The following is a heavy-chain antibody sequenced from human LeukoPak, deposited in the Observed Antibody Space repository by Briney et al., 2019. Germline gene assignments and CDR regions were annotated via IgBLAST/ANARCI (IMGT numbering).Heavy chain of an antibody. CDR2: IYYSGST. V-gene: IGHV4-59*11. CDR3: ARGWKQLVGGYYYYYGMDV. Sequence: SETLSLTCTVSGGSISSHYWSWIRQPPGKGLEWIGYIYYSGSTNYNPSLKSRVTISVDTSKNQFSLKLSSVTAADTAVYYCARGWKQLVGGYYYYYGMDVWGQGTTVTVSS. D-gene: IGHD6-6*01. J-gene: IGHJ6*02. CDR1: GGSISSHY.